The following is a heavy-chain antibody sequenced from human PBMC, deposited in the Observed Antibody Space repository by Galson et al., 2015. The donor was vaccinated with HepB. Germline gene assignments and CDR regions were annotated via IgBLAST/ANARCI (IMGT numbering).Heavy chain of an antibody. J-gene: IGHJ3*02. CDR3: ARDPGMKYDILTGYPGDAFDI. V-gene: IGHV1-46*01. Sequence: SVKVSCKASGYTFTSYYMHWVRQAPGQGLEWMGITNPSGGSTSYAQKFQGRVTMTRDTSTSTVYMELSSLRSEDTAVYYCARDPGMKYDILTGYPGDAFDIWGQGTMVTVSS. CDR1: GYTFTSYY. CDR2: TNPSGGST. D-gene: IGHD3-9*01.